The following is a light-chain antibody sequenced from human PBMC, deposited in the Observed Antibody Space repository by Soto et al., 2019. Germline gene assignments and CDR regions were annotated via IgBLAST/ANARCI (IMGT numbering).Light chain of an antibody. J-gene: IGKJ5*01. CDR2: AAS. CDR1: QATRSY. V-gene: IGKV1-9*01. Sequence: IQLTQSPSFLSASLGDIVTITFRASQATRSYLAWYQQKPGKAPKLLIYAASTLQSGVPSRFSGSGSGTEFTLTISSLQPEDFAIYYCLQLKSYPITFGQGTRLEIK. CDR3: LQLKSYPIT.